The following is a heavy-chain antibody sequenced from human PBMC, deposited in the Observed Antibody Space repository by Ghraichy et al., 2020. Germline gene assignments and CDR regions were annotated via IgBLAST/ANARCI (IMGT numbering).Heavy chain of an antibody. CDR2: IYIDESSA. Sequence: GGSLRLSCAASGFTFTDYWMHWVRQAPGKGLVWVSRIYIDESSATYADSVKGRFTISRDNAKNTVFLQKNSLRVDDTAVYYCASSAVTYYGTALDYWGQGNLVTVSS. J-gene: IGHJ4*02. CDR1: GFTFTDYW. D-gene: IGHD1-26*01. CDR3: ASSAVTYYGTALDY. V-gene: IGHV3-74*01.